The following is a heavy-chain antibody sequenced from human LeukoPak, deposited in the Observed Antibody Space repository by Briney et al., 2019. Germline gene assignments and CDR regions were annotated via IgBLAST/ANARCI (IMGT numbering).Heavy chain of an antibody. J-gene: IGHJ4*02. CDR2: VTRDGSFT. V-gene: IGHV3-74*01. CDR1: GFTFRSYW. Sequence: GGSLRLSCAASGFTFRSYWMHWVRQAPGKGLEWVSRVTRDGSFTNYADSVKGRFTISRDNAKNTLYLQMSSLRAEDTAVYFCVRDGDDFNFDYWGQGSLVTVSS. D-gene: IGHD5-24*01. CDR3: VRDGDDFNFDY.